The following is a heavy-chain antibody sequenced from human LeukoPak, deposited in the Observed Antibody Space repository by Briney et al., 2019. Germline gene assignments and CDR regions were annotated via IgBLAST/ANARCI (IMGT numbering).Heavy chain of an antibody. V-gene: IGHV3-11*01. D-gene: IGHD3-22*01. Sequence: GGSLRLSCAASGFTSSDYYMSWIRQAPGKGLEWVSYISSSGSTIYYADSVKGRFTISRDNAKNSLYLQMNSLRAEDTAVYYCARVRLPTRYYYDSSGYYFDYWGQGTLVTVSS. CDR1: GFTSSDYY. J-gene: IGHJ4*02. CDR3: ARVRLPTRYYYDSSGYYFDY. CDR2: ISSSGSTI.